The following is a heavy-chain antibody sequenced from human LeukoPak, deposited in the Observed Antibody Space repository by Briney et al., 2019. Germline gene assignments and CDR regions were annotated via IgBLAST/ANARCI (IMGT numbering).Heavy chain of an antibody. J-gene: IGHJ4*02. V-gene: IGHV1-24*01. CDR3: ARLDYGGTIDY. CDR1: GYTLTELS. Sequence: ASVKVSCKVSGYTLTELSMHWVRQAPGKGLEWMGGFDPEDGETVYAQKLQGRVTMTTDTSTSTAYMELRSLRSDDTAVYYCARLDYGGTIDYWGQGTLVTVSS. D-gene: IGHD4-23*01. CDR2: FDPEDGET.